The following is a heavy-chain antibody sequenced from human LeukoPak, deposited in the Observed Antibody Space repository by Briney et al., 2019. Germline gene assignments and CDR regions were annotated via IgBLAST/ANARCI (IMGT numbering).Heavy chain of an antibody. CDR1: GFTFSSYW. Sequence: GGSLRLSCAASGFTFSSYWMHWVRQAPGKGLVWVSRINSDGSSTTYADSVKGRFTISRDNSKNTLYLQMNSLRAEDTAVYYCARALFEYSSFAFDYWGQGTLVTVSS. CDR2: INSDGSST. J-gene: IGHJ4*02. CDR3: ARALFEYSSFAFDY. V-gene: IGHV3-74*01. D-gene: IGHD6-6*01.